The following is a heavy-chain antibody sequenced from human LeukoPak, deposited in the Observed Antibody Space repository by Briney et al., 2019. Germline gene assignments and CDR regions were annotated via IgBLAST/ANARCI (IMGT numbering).Heavy chain of an antibody. CDR3: ASSNYGSGSYYNALFDY. Sequence: SETLSLTCAVSGGSTSSGGYSWSWIRQPPGKGLEWIGYIYHSGSTYYNPSLKSRVTISVDRSKNQFSLKLSSVTAADTAVYYCASSNYGSGSYYNALFDYWGQGTLVTVSS. V-gene: IGHV4-30-2*01. CDR1: GGSTSSGGYS. J-gene: IGHJ4*02. D-gene: IGHD3-10*01. CDR2: IYHSGST.